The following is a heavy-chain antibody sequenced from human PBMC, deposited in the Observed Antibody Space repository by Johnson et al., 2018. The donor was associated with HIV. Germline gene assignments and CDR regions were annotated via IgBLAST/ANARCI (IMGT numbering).Heavy chain of an antibody. CDR1: KFTFNNYA. D-gene: IGHD3-3*01. J-gene: IGHJ3*02. CDR3: ARSRALKFFTEGAFDI. V-gene: IGHV3-NL1*01. Sequence: QVKLVESGGGVVQPGRSLRLSCAASKFTFNNYAIHWVRQAPGKGLEWVSVIYSGGSTYYADYVKGRFTISRDNSKNTLYLQMNSLGAEDTAVYYCARSRALKFFTEGAFDIWGQGTMVTVSS. CDR2: IYSGGST.